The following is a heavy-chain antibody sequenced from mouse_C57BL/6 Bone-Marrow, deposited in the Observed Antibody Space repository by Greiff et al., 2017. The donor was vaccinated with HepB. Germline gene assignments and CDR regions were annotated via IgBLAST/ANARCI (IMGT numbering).Heavy chain of an antibody. D-gene: IGHD1-1*01. J-gene: IGHJ2*01. CDR2: INPNNGGT. CDR3: ARRHLYYYGSSYYFDY. V-gene: IGHV1-26*01. CDR1: GYTFTDYY. Sequence: VQLQQSGPELVKPGASVKISCKASGYTFTDYYMNWVKQSHGKSLEWIGDINPNNGGTSYNQKFKGKATLTVDKSSSTAYMELRSLTSEDSAVYYCARRHLYYYGSSYYFDYWGQGTTLTVSS.